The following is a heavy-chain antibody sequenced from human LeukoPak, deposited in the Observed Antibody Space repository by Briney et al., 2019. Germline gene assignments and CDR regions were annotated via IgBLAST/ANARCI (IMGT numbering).Heavy chain of an antibody. CDR3: AKVAYYYYGSESYYFFEH. Sequence: GGSLRLSCVASGFTFRGHWIHWVRQAPGKGLVWVSRITSDGTDSIYADSVKGRFTVSRNNAENTVYLQMNSLRVEDTAVYYCAKVAYYYYGSESYYFFEHWGQGTPVTASS. V-gene: IGHV3-74*01. D-gene: IGHD3-10*01. CDR1: GFTFRGHW. J-gene: IGHJ4*02. CDR2: ITSDGTDS.